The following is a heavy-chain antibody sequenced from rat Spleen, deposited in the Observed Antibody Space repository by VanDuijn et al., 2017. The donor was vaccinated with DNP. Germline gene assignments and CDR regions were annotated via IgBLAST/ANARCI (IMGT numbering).Heavy chain of an antibody. V-gene: IGHV5-17*01. CDR1: GFIFSDYA. J-gene: IGHJ2*01. Sequence: EVQLVESGGGLVQPGNSLKLSCAASGFIFSDYAMAWVRRSPKKGLEWVATVIYDGRTTYYRDSVKGRFTISRDNAKSTLYLQMDSLRSEDTATYYCAMAEDWGQGVMVTVSS. CDR2: VIYDGRTT. CDR3: AMAED.